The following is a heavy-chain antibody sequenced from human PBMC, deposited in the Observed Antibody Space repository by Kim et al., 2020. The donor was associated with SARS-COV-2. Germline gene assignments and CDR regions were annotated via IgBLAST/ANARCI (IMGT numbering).Heavy chain of an antibody. CDR3: EVRAAGGFVR. J-gene: IGHJ4*02. Sequence: GGSLRLSCAASGLTFSSYRMYWVRQAPGKGLVWVSRFNSDGTTTTYADSVKGRFTISRDNAENTVYLQMNNLRVEDTAVYYYEVRAAGGFVRWGQGTLV. D-gene: IGHD6-13*01. V-gene: IGHV3-74*01. CDR2: FNSDGTTT. CDR1: GLTFSSYR.